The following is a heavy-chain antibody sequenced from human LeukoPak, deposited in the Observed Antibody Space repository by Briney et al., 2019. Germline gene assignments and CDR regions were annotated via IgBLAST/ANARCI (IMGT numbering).Heavy chain of an antibody. Sequence: SVKVSCKASGYTFTGYYMHWVRQAPGQGLEWMGRIIPILGIANYARKFQGRVTITADKSTSTAYMELSSLRSEDTAVYYCARDPETSYCSGGSCSPYFDYWGQGTLVTVSS. CDR1: GYTFTGYY. V-gene: IGHV1-69*04. D-gene: IGHD2-15*01. CDR2: IIPILGIA. CDR3: ARDPETSYCSGGSCSPYFDY. J-gene: IGHJ4*02.